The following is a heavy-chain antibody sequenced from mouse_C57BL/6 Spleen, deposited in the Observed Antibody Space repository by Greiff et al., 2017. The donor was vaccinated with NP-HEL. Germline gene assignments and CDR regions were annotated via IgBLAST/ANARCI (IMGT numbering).Heavy chain of an antibody. CDR2: IDPETGGT. Sequence: VQLQQSGAELVRPGASVTLSCKASGYTFTDYEMHWVKQTPVHGLEWIGAIDPETGGTAYNQKFKGKAILTADKSSSTAYMELRSLTSEDSAVYYCTRRGLRRDYWGQGTTLTVAS. J-gene: IGHJ2*01. CDR1: GYTFTDYE. CDR3: TRRGLRRDY. D-gene: IGHD2-2*01. V-gene: IGHV1-15*01.